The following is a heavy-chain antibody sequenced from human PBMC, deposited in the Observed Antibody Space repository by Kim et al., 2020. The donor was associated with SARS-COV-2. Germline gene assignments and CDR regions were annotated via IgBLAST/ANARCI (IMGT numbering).Heavy chain of an antibody. CDR1: GFTFNSYN. D-gene: IGHD6-13*01. CDR2: ISSDSSII. V-gene: IGHV3-21*01. Sequence: GGSLRLSCAASGFTFNSYNMNWVRQAPGKGLEWVSFISSDSSIIFYVDSVKGRFTISRDNSKNSLFLQINSLRADDTAVYYCATSEYSSRRPVSFWGQG. CDR3: ATSEYSSRRPVSF. J-gene: IGHJ4*02.